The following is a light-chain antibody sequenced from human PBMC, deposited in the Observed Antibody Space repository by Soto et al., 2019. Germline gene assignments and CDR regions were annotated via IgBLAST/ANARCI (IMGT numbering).Light chain of an antibody. CDR3: HQYGSSPAT. CDR1: QSLSVSY. J-gene: IGKJ1*01. Sequence: PGDRATLSCRASQSLSVSYIAWYQQKPGQAPRLLIYSTSTRAAGIPDRFRGSGSVTDFTLTISRLEPEDFAVYYCHQYGSSPATFGQGTTVEIK. CDR2: STS. V-gene: IGKV3-20*01.